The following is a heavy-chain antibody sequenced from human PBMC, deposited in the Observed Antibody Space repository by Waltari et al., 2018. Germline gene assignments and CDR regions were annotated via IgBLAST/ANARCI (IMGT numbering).Heavy chain of an antibody. V-gene: IGHV1-69*13. CDR3: ARAAVQGVKNCDY. CDR1: GGTFSSYA. D-gene: IGHD3-10*01. CDR2: IIPILCTE. J-gene: IGHJ4*02. Sequence: QVQLVQSGAEVKKPGSSVKVSCKASGGTFSSYAISWVRQAPGQGLEWMGGIIPILCTENYAQKFQGRVTMNAEESTSTAYMELSSLRSEDTAVYYCARAAVQGVKNCDYWGQGTLVTVSS.